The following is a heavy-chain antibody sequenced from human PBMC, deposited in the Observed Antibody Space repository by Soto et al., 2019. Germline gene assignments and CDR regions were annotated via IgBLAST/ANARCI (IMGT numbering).Heavy chain of an antibody. V-gene: IGHV3-33*01. Sequence: RGSLKLSCAASGFIFSPYGIHWVRQAPGKGLEWVALIRNDGSDKYYAESVTGRFTISRDNSKNTVYLQMNSLRAEDTALYFCARAPRMASFDIWGQGTMVTVSS. CDR1: GFIFSPYG. CDR3: ARAPRMASFDI. CDR2: IRNDGSDK. J-gene: IGHJ3*02.